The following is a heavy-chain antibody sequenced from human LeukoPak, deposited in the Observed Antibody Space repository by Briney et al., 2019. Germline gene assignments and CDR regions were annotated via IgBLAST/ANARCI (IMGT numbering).Heavy chain of an antibody. CDR3: VSGDGRGCGSEC. J-gene: IGHJ4*02. V-gene: IGHV3-11*04. D-gene: IGHD6-25*01. CDR2: ISSSGGTK. CDR1: GFTFSDYY. Sequence: PGGSLRLSCAASGFTFSDYYMSWIRQAPGKGLEWVSYISSSGGTKYYADSVKGRFTISRDNAKNSYLQLNSLRAEDTAVYYCVSGDGRGCGSECWGQGTLVTVSS.